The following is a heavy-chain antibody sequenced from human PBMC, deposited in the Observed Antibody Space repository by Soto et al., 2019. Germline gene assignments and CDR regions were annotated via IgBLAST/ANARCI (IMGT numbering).Heavy chain of an antibody. CDR2: IIPILGIA. Sequence: GASGKVSCEASGGTFASYTISWVRQAPGQGLEWMGRIIPILGIASYAQKFQGRVTITADKSTSTAYMELSSLRSEDTAVYYCARGYCSSTSCLGVTDYYYYQDVWGKRTTVPGSS. V-gene: IGHV1-69*02. J-gene: IGHJ6*03. CDR1: GGTFASYT. CDR3: ARGYCSSTSCLGVTDYYYYQDV. D-gene: IGHD2-2*01.